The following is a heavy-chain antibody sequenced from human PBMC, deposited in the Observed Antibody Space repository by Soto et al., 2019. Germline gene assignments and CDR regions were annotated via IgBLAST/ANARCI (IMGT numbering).Heavy chain of an antibody. J-gene: IGHJ6*02. CDR1: GYTFTSYG. CDR3: ARDRSTSDV. CDR2: ISVHNGNT. V-gene: IGHV1-18*01. Sequence: ASVKVSCKASGYTFTSYGISWVRQAPGQGLEWMGWISVHNGNTNYAQKLKSRVTMTTDTSTSTVYMELRSLRSDDTAVYYCARDRSTSDVWGQGTTVTVSS. D-gene: IGHD2-2*01.